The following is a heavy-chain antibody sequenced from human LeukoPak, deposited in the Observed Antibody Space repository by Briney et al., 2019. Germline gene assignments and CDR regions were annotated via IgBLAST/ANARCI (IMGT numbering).Heavy chain of an antibody. V-gene: IGHV3-30*04. CDR2: ISYDGSNK. CDR1: GFTFSSYA. J-gene: IGHJ4*02. D-gene: IGHD3-3*01. Sequence: GGSLRLSCAASGFTFSSYAMHWVRQAPGKGLEWVAVISYDGSNKYYADSVKGRFTISRDNSKNTLYLQMNSLRAEDTAVYYCARGVKKYYFDYWGQGTLVTVSS. CDR3: ARGVKKYYFDY.